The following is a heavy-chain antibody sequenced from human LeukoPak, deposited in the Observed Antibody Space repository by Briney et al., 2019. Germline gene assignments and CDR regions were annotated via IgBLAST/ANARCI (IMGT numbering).Heavy chain of an antibody. CDR2: IYYSGST. J-gene: IGHJ3*02. Sequence: SETLSLTCTVSGGSISSHYWSWIRQPPGKGLEWIGYIYYSGSTNYNPSLKSRVTISVDTSKNQFSLKLSSVTAADTAVYYCARDYIVQHAFGIWGQGTMVTVSS. CDR3: ARDYIVQHAFGI. V-gene: IGHV4-59*11. CDR1: GGSISSHY. D-gene: IGHD2-15*01.